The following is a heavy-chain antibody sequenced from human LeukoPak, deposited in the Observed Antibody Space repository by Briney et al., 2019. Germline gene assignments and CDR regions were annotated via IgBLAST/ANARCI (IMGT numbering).Heavy chain of an antibody. Sequence: GGSLRLSCTASGFSFSGHWMHWARQLPGKGLVWVSCISPTGSTTSYADSVKGRFTVSRDNAKNTLYLQVNNLRAEDTAVYYCARGPNSNWSGLDFWGQGTLLTVSS. V-gene: IGHV3-74*01. D-gene: IGHD6-6*01. CDR3: ARGPNSNWSGLDF. J-gene: IGHJ4*02. CDR1: GFSFSGHW. CDR2: ISPTGSTT.